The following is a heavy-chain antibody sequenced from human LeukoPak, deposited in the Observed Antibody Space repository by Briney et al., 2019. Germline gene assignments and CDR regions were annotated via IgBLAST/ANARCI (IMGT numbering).Heavy chain of an antibody. CDR3: ARESVAGSWDNWFDP. D-gene: IGHD6-19*01. Sequence: GSLRLSCAASGFTFSSYWMHWVRQAPGKGLVWVSRINSDGSSTSYADSVKGRFTISRDNAKNTLYLQMNSLRAEDTAVYYCARESVAGSWDNWFDPWGQGTLVTVSS. CDR2: INSDGSST. V-gene: IGHV3-74*01. J-gene: IGHJ5*02. CDR1: GFTFSSYW.